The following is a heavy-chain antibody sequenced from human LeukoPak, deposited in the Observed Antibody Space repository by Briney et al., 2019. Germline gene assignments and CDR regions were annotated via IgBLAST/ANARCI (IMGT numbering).Heavy chain of an antibody. Sequence: GGSLRLSCAASGFTFSDYAMSWVRQAPGKGLEWLSVISGGSSGSTYYADSVTGRFTVSRDNSKNTLYLQMNSLRAEDTAVYYCANWPWYYDFWSGSQGYYYYYMDVWGKGTTVTVSS. V-gene: IGHV3-23*01. CDR2: ISGGSSGST. CDR3: ANWPWYYDFWSGSQGYYYYYMDV. D-gene: IGHD3-3*01. J-gene: IGHJ6*03. CDR1: GFTFSDYA.